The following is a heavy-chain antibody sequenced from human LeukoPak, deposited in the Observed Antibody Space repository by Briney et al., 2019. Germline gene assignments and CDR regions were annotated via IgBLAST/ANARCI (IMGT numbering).Heavy chain of an antibody. CDR1: GYTFTSYG. CDR3: ARVKLVPAAKTGSYIDP. J-gene: IGHJ5*02. D-gene: IGHD2-2*01. CDR2: ISAYNGNT. Sequence: PGASVKVSCKASGYTFTSYGISWVRQAPGQGLEWMGWISAYNGNTNYAQKLQGRVTMTTDTSTSTAYMELRSLRSDDTAVYYCARVKLVPAAKTGSYIDPWGQGTLVTVSS. V-gene: IGHV1-18*01.